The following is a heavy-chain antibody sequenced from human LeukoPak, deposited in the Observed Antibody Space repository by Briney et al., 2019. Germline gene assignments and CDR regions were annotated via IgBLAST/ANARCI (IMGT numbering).Heavy chain of an antibody. V-gene: IGHV3-15*07. D-gene: IGHD3-10*01. CDR1: GFTFNNAW. CDR2: IKSKTDGGAT. CDR3: TTATGSGSYYMGFDY. J-gene: IGHJ4*02. Sequence: PGGSLRLSCAASGFTFNNAWMNWVRQAPGKGLEWVGRIKSKTDGGATDYAAPVKGRFTISRDDSKNTLYLQMNSLKTEDTAVYYCTTATGSGSYYMGFDYWGQGTLVTASS.